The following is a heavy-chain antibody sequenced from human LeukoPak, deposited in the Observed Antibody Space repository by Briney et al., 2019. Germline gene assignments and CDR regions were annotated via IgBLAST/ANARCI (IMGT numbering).Heavy chain of an antibody. Sequence: GGSLRLSCAASGFTFSSYCMSWVRQAPGKGLEWVANINQDGSEKYYADSVKGRFTISRDNAKNSLYLQMNSLRAEDTAVYYCAKESRDCSSTSCHYYMDVWGKGTTVTVSS. V-gene: IGHV3-7*01. CDR1: GFTFSSYC. CDR3: AKESRDCSSTSCHYYMDV. J-gene: IGHJ6*03. CDR2: INQDGSEK. D-gene: IGHD2-2*01.